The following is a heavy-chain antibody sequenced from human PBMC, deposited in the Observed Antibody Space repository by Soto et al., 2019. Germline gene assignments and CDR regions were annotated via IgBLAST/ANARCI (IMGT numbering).Heavy chain of an antibody. D-gene: IGHD6-25*01. V-gene: IGHV4-59*01. Sequence: SETLSLTCTVSGGSISSYYWSWIRQPPGKGLEWIGYIYYSGSTNYNPSLKSRVTISVDTSKNQFSLKLSSVTAADTAVYYCARESIAAALYFDYWGQGTLVTVSS. CDR2: IYYSGST. J-gene: IGHJ4*02. CDR3: ARESIAAALYFDY. CDR1: GGSISSYY.